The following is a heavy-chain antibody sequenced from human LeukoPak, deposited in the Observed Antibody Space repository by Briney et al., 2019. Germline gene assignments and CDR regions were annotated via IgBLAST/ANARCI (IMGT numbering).Heavy chain of an antibody. CDR2: ISSSSNYI. D-gene: IGHD6-13*01. J-gene: IGHJ6*03. CDR1: KFTFSSYS. CDR3: ARGSSSSWGYYYYYMDV. Sequence: PGGSLRLSCAASKFTFSSYSMNWVRQAPGKGLEWVSSISSSSNYIYYADSVKGRFTISRDNAKNSLYLQMNSLRAEDTAVYYCARGSSSSWGYYYYYMDVWGKGTTVTISS. V-gene: IGHV3-21*01.